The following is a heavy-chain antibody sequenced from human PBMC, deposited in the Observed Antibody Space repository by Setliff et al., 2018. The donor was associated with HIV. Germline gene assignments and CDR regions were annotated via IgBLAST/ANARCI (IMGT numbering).Heavy chain of an antibody. CDR1: GVSISDNNW. Sequence: SETLSLTCDVSGVSISDNNWWSWVRQPPGRGLEWIGKVYHTGSTNYNPSLKSRVITSIDKSKNQFSLRLDSLTAADTAVYYCTRHRGMIGTTWYNHYMDVWGKGATVTVSS. CDR2: VYHTGST. CDR3: TRHRGMIGTTWYNHYMDV. J-gene: IGHJ6*03. V-gene: IGHV4-4*02. D-gene: IGHD1-7*01.